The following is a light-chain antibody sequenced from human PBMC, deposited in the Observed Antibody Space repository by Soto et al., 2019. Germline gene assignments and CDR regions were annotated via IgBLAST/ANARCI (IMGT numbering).Light chain of an antibody. J-gene: IGKJ1*01. CDR2: KAS. Sequence: DIQMTQSPSTLSASVGDRVTITCRASQSISSWLAWYQQKPGKAPKLLIYKASTLKSGVPSRFGGSGSGTEFTLTISSRQPDDFATYYCQHYNSYSEAFGQGTKV. CDR3: QHYNSYSEA. V-gene: IGKV1-5*03. CDR1: QSISSW.